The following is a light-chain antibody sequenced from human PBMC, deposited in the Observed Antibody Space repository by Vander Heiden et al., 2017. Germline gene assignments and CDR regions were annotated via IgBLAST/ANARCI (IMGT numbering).Light chain of an antibody. Sequence: IVLTQSPDTLSLSPGERATLSRRASQSLSTYLAWYQHKPGQAPRLLIYDASNRATGIPARFSGSGSGTDFTLTISSLEPEDVALYYCQQRTNWPLTFGGGTRVEIK. V-gene: IGKV3-11*01. CDR2: DAS. CDR1: QSLSTY. CDR3: QQRTNWPLT. J-gene: IGKJ4*01.